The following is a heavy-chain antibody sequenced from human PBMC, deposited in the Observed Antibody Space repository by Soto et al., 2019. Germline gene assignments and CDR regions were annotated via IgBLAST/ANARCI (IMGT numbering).Heavy chain of an antibody. Sequence: PGGTLRLSCAASGFTFSSYGMHWVRQAPGKGLEWVAVIWYDGSNKYYADSVKGRFTISRDNSKNTLYLQMYSLRAEDTAVYYCARGWYYYDSSGYYSSDAFDIWGQGTMVTVSS. CDR3: ARGWYYYDSSGYYSSDAFDI. J-gene: IGHJ3*02. V-gene: IGHV3-33*01. D-gene: IGHD3-22*01. CDR2: IWYDGSNK. CDR1: GFTFSSYG.